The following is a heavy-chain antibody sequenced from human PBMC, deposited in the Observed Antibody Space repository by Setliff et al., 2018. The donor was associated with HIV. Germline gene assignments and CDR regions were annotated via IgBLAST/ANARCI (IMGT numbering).Heavy chain of an antibody. V-gene: IGHV7-4-1*02. Sequence: ASVKVSCKASGYTFTSYAVNWVRQAPGQGLEWVGWIHANTGDPTYAQGFTGRFVFSFDTSVSTAYLQISSLKAEDTAVYYCAARGEQLYYYGMDVWGQGTTVTVSS. CDR3: AARGEQLYYYGMDV. D-gene: IGHD1-26*01. CDR1: GYTFTSYA. J-gene: IGHJ6*02. CDR2: IHANTGDP.